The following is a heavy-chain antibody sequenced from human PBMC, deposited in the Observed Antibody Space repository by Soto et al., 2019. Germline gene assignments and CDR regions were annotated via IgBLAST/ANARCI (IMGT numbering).Heavy chain of an antibody. J-gene: IGHJ3*02. CDR1: GYTFTSYY. D-gene: IGHD6-13*01. V-gene: IGHV1-46*01. CDR3: ARDRGEQLVRSAFDI. Sequence: QVQLVQSGAEVKKPGASVKVSCKASGYTFTSYYMHWVRQAPGQGLEWMGIINPSGGSTSYAKKFQGRVTMTRDTSTSTVYMELSSLRSEDTAVYYCARDRGEQLVRSAFDIWGQGTMVTVSS. CDR2: INPSGGST.